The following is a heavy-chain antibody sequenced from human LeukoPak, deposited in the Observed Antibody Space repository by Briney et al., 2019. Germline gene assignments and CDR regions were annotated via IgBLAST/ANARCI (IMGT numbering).Heavy chain of an antibody. V-gene: IGHV3-48*04. Sequence: GGSLRLSCVASGFTLSSYSINWVRQAPGQGLDGVSYISSDSNTIYYADSVEGRFTISRDNAQNLLYLQMNSLRAEDTAVYYCAREGRLRPSHIDYWGQGTLVTVSS. CDR2: ISSDSNTI. D-gene: IGHD2-15*01. CDR1: GFTLSSYS. CDR3: AREGRLRPSHIDY. J-gene: IGHJ4*02.